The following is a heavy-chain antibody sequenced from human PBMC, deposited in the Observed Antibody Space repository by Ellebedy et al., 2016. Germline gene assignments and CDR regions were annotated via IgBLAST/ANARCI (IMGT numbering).Heavy chain of an antibody. CDR2: IFSNDEK. Sequence: SGPTLVKPTETLTLTCTVSGFSLNNARMGVSWVRQPPGKALEWLAHIFSNDEKSYSTSLKSRLTISEDTSKSQVVLTMTNMDPVDTATYYCAWIMVRGPGDVWGKGTTVTVSS. D-gene: IGHD3-10*01. CDR3: AWIMVRGPGDV. V-gene: IGHV2-26*04. J-gene: IGHJ6*04. CDR1: GFSLNNARMG.